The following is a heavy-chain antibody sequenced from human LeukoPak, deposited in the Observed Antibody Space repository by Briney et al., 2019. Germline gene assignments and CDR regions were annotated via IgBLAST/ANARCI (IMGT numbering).Heavy chain of an antibody. V-gene: IGHV4-38-2*01. Sequence: PGGSLRLSCAASGFTFSSYEMNWVRQAPGKGLEWIGSIYHSGSTYYNPSLKSRVTISVDTSKNQFSLKLSSVTAADTAVYYCARAPIQLWSYYFDYWGQGTLVTVSS. CDR1: GFTFSSYE. CDR2: IYHSGST. CDR3: ARAPIQLWSYYFDY. J-gene: IGHJ4*02. D-gene: IGHD5-18*01.